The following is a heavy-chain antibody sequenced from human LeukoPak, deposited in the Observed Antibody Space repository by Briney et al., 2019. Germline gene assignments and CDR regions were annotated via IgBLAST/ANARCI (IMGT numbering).Heavy chain of an antibody. CDR2: IKSKTDGGTT. CDR3: TTEPMIVVVITTTLEDY. V-gene: IGHV3-15*01. J-gene: IGHJ4*02. D-gene: IGHD3-22*01. Sequence: AGGSLRLSCAASGFTFSSYWMSWVRQAPGKGLEWVGRIKSKTDGGTTDYAASVKGRFTISRDDSKNTLYLQMNSLKTEDTAVYYCTTEPMIVVVITTTLEDYWGQGTLVTVSS. CDR1: GFTFSSYW.